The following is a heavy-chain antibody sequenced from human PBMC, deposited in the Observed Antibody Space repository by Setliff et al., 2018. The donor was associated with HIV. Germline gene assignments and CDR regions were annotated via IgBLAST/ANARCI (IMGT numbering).Heavy chain of an antibody. J-gene: IGHJ4*02. V-gene: IGHV4-4*02. D-gene: IGHD3-22*01. CDR2: IYHSGST. CDR1: GGSISSNW. CDR3: GGNGYYSIDY. Sequence: TLSLTCAVSGGSISSNWWSWVRQSPGKGLEWIGGIYHSGSTHYNPSLQSRVTIPVDKSKSQFSLKLNSVTAADTAVYYCGGNGYYSIDYWGQGTLVTVSS.